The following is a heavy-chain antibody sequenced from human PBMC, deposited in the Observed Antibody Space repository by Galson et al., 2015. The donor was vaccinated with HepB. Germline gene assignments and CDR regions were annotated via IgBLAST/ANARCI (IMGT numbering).Heavy chain of an antibody. J-gene: IGHJ4*02. D-gene: IGHD5-18*01. Sequence: SLRLSCAASGFTFSSYGMHWVRQAPGKGLEWVAVISYDGSNKYYADSVKGRFTISRDNSKNTLYLQMNSLRAEDTAVYYCAKAGYSYGPFDYWGQGTLVTVSS. V-gene: IGHV3-30*18. CDR1: GFTFSSYG. CDR3: AKAGYSYGPFDY. CDR2: ISYDGSNK.